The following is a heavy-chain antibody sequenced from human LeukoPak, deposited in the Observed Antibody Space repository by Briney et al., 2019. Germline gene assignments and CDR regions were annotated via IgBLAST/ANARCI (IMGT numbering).Heavy chain of an antibody. J-gene: IGHJ3*02. CDR1: GFTFSSFA. CDR2: ISGSGDST. V-gene: IGHV3-23*01. Sequence: GGSLRLSCAASGFTFSSFAVSWVRQAPGKGLEWVSIISGSGDSTYYAASVKGRFTISRGNSKNTLYLQMNSLRAEDTAIYYCTKGSVLTIFGVAWHAFDIWGQGTMVTVSP. CDR3: TKGSVLTIFGVAWHAFDI. D-gene: IGHD3-3*01.